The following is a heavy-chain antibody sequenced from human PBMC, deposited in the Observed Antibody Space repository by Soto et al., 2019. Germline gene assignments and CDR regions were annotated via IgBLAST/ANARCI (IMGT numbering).Heavy chain of an antibody. D-gene: IGHD5-12*01. V-gene: IGHV3-49*03. CDR3: TRESGGYDPRGAFDI. Sequence: PGGSLRLSCTASGFTFGDYAMSWFRQAPGKGLEWVGFIRSKAYGGTTEYAASVKGRFTISRDDSKSIAYLQMNSLKTEDTAVYYCTRESGGYDPRGAFDIWGQGTMVTVS. CDR1: GFTFGDYA. CDR2: IRSKAYGGTT. J-gene: IGHJ3*02.